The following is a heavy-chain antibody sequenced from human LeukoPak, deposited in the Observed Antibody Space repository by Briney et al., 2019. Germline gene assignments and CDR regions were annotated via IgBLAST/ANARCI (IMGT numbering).Heavy chain of an antibody. D-gene: IGHD1-7*01. CDR3: ARGGSWNYDRPFDY. CDR1: GFTFSSYS. V-gene: IGHV3-21*01. Sequence: GGSLRLSCAASGFTFSSYSTNWVRQAPGKGLEWVSSISSSSSYIYYADSVKGRFTISRDNAKNSLYLQMNSLRAEDTAVYYCARGGSWNYDRPFDYWGQGTLVTVSS. CDR2: ISSSSSYI. J-gene: IGHJ4*02.